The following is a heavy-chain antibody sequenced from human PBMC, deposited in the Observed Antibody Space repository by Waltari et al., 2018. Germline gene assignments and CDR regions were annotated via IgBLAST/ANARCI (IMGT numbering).Heavy chain of an antibody. CDR2: IRYDGNIR. J-gene: IGHJ6*03. V-gene: IGHV3-30*02. Sequence: QVQLVESGGGVVQPGASRRLSCAAAGLAFRPYGMHWVRQAPGKGLEWVTFIRYDGNIRNYADSVKGRFTISRDNSKNTLYLEMSSLRAEDTAVYYCAKDPYSNYDSYYSYMDVWGKGTTVTISS. D-gene: IGHD4-4*01. CDR1: GLAFRPYG. CDR3: AKDPYSNYDSYYSYMDV.